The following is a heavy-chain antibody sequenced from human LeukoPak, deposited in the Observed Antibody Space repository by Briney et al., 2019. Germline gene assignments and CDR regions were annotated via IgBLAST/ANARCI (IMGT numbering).Heavy chain of an antibody. CDR2: IYPGDSDT. Sequence: GESLKISCKGSGYSFTSYWIGWVRQMPGKGLEWMGIIYPGDSDTRYSPSFQAQVTISADKSISTAYLQWSSLKASDTAMYYCARLPADATPYQYYYYYGMDVWGQGTTVTVSS. CDR3: ARLPADATPYQYYYYYGMDV. V-gene: IGHV5-51*01. D-gene: IGHD1-14*01. J-gene: IGHJ6*02. CDR1: GYSFTSYW.